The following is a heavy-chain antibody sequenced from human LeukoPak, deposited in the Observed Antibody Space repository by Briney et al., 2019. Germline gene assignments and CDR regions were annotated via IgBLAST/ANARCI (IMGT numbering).Heavy chain of an antibody. CDR1: GYTFTGYY. D-gene: IGHD6-6*01. CDR2: INPNSGGT. CDR3: ARGRYSSSYRDAFDI. V-gene: IGHV1-2*02. Sequence: ASVKVSCKAPGYTFTGYYMHWVRQAPGQGLEWMGWINPNSGGTNYAQKFQGRVTMTRDTSISTAYMELSRLRSDDTAVYYCARGRYSSSYRDAFDIWGQGTMVTVSS. J-gene: IGHJ3*02.